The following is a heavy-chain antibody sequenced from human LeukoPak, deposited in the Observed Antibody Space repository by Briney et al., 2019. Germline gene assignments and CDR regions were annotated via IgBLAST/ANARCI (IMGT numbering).Heavy chain of an antibody. J-gene: IGHJ3*02. CDR3: ATAHCSSTSCYLDGGDDAFDI. CDR1: GFTFSDYY. CDR2: ISSSGSTI. Sequence: GGSLRLSCAASGFTFSDYYMSWIRQAPGKGLEWVSYISSSGSTIYYADSVKGRFTISRDNAKNSLYLQMNSLRAEDTAVYYCATAHCSSTSCYLDGGDDAFDIWGQGTMVTVSS. V-gene: IGHV3-11*01. D-gene: IGHD2-2*01.